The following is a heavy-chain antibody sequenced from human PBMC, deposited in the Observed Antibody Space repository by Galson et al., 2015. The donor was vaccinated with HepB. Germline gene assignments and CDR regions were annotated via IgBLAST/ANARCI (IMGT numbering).Heavy chain of an antibody. D-gene: IGHD6-19*01. J-gene: IGHJ4*02. CDR2: ISGSGGST. CDR3: ANGGGGVAGRILRRYFDY. V-gene: IGHV3-23*01. Sequence: SLRLSCAASGFTFSSYATSWVRQAPGKGLEWVSAISGSGGSTYYADSVKGRFTISRDNSKNTLYLQMNSLRAEDTAVYYCANGGGGVAGRILRRYFDYWGQGTLVTVSS. CDR1: GFTFSSYA.